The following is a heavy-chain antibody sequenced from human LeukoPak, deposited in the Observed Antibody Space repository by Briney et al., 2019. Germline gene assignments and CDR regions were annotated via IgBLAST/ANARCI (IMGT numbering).Heavy chain of an antibody. D-gene: IGHD1-26*01. CDR2: INWNGGRT. CDR1: GFTFDDYG. J-gene: IGHJ5*02. V-gene: IGHV3-20*04. CDR3: ARVIVGATRWFDP. Sequence: GGSLRLSCAASGFTFDDYGMSWVRQAPGKGLEWVSDINWNGGRTGYTDSVKGRFTISRDNAKNSLYLQMNSLRAEDTALYYCARVIVGATRWFDPWGQGTQVTVSS.